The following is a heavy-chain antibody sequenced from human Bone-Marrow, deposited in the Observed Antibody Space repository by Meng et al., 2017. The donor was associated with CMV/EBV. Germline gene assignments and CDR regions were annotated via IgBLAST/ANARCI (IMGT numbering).Heavy chain of an antibody. Sequence: SGFTFSSYVFSWVRQAPGKGLEWVSSISGIGGKTSSADSVKGRFTTSRDNSKSTLFLQMDSLRVEDTALYYCAKQFGVADRLRGSDYWGRGTLVTSPQ. CDR3: AKQFGVADRLRGSDY. J-gene: IGHJ4*02. D-gene: IGHD3-3*01. V-gene: IGHV3-23*01. CDR1: GFTFSSYV. CDR2: ISGIGGKT.